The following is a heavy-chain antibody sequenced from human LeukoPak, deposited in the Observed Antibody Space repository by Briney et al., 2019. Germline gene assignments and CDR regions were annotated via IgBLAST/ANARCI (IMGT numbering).Heavy chain of an antibody. CDR2: IWYDGSNK. J-gene: IGHJ4*02. CDR1: GFTSSSYG. V-gene: IGHV3-33*01. Sequence: GGSLRLSCAASGFTSSSYGMHWVRQAPGKGLEWVAVIWYDGSNKYYADSVKGRFTISRDNSKNTLYLQMNSLRTDDTAVYYCVTGDIAVIVLGVGLVYWGQGTLVTVSS. CDR3: VTGDIAVIVLGVGLVY. D-gene: IGHD2/OR15-2a*01.